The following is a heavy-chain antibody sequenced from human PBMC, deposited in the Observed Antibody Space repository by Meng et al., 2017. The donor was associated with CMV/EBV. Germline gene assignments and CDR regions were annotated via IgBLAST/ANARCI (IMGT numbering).Heavy chain of an antibody. CDR2: INPNSGGT. CDR3: ARGRLIVVVPAAIAGVRIAAALSMDV. CDR1: GYTFTGYY. Sequence: ASVKVSCKASGYTFTGYYMHWVRQAPGQGLEWMGWINPNSGGTNYAQKFQGRVTMTRDTSISTAYMELSRLRSGDTAVYYCARGRLIVVVPAAIAGVRIAAALSMDVWGQGTTVTVSS. D-gene: IGHD2-2*01. V-gene: IGHV1-2*02. J-gene: IGHJ6*02.